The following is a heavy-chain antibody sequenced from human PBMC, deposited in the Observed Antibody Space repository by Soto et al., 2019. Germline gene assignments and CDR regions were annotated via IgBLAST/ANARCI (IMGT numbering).Heavy chain of an antibody. CDR1: GYSFAGYW. CDR3: ARQIYDSDTGPNFQYYFDS. Sequence: GESLKISCKGSGYSFAGYWITWVRQKPGKGLEWMGRIDPSDSQTYYSPSFRGHVTISVTKSITTVFLQWSSLRASDTAMYYCARQIYDSDTGPNFQYYFDSWCQGTPVTVYS. V-gene: IGHV5-10-1*01. J-gene: IGHJ4*02. D-gene: IGHD3-22*01. CDR2: IDPSDSQT.